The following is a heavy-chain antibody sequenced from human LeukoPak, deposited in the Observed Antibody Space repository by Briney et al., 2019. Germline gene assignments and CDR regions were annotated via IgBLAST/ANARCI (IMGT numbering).Heavy chain of an antibody. D-gene: IGHD3-3*01. CDR2: IFNSGST. V-gene: IGHV4-31*03. CDR3: TRVGLNYESWSGYE. Sequence: SETLSLTCTVSGASISSSGFYWSWIRQHPGKGLEWMGYIFNSGSTYYNPSLRSRLTISEDTSKNQFFLRLRSVTAADTAVYFSTRVGLNYESWSGYEWGQGTLVTVSS. CDR1: GASISSSGFY. J-gene: IGHJ4*02.